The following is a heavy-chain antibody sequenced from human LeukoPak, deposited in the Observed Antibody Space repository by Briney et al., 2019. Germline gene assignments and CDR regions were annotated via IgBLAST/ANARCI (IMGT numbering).Heavy chain of an antibody. CDR2: IYPGGPI. V-gene: IGHV3-66*01. D-gene: IGHD1-26*01. J-gene: IGHJ4*02. Sequence: GGSPRLSCAASGFTVSSTYMSWIRQAPGKGLEWVSVIYPGGPIYYADSVKGRFTISRDNSKNTLYLQMNSLRAEDTAVYFCARVRSGNYFDSWGQGTLVTVSS. CDR1: GFTVSSTY. CDR3: ARVRSGNYFDS.